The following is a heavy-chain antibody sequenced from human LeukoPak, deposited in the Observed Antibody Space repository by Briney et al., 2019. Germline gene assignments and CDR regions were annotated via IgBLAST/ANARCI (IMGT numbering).Heavy chain of an antibody. CDR2: VSLEGVR. CDR3: ARDLPLAAAAKDVFDL. CDR1: GGSITTTNW. V-gene: IGHV4-4*02. D-gene: IGHD6-13*01. J-gene: IGHJ3*01. Sequence: SETLSLTCGVSGGSITTTNWWSWVRQFPGQGLQWIGEVSLEGVRNYNPSLKSRVTISVDRSKNQFSLTLNSVTAADTAAYFCARDLPLAAAAKDVFDLWGQGTLVTVSS.